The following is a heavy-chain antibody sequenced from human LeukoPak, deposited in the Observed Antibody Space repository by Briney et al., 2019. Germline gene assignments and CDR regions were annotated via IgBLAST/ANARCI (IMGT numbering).Heavy chain of an antibody. D-gene: IGHD5-18*01. CDR3: GRAGYGYGWNYFDY. J-gene: IGHJ4*02. V-gene: IGHV3-74*01. CDR2: IDSDGSST. Sequence: PGGSLRLSSADSGSTFSSYWMHWVRQAPGKGLVWVSRIDSDGSSTSYADSVKGRFTISRDNAKNTLYLQMNSLRAEDTAVYYCGRAGYGYGWNYFDYGGQGTLVTVSS. CDR1: GSTFSSYW.